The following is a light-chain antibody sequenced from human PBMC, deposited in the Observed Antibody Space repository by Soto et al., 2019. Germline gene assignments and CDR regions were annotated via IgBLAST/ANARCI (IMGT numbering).Light chain of an antibody. CDR2: RAS. Sequence: ESVLTQSPATLSLSAGERSTLSCRASQSVSSYIAWYQQKPGQAPRLLMFRASIRATGFPARFSGSGSGTEFNITISSLQSEDSAIYYCQQYNNWPRATFGGGTKVDIK. V-gene: IGKV3-15*01. J-gene: IGKJ4*01. CDR1: QSVSSY. CDR3: QQYNNWPRAT.